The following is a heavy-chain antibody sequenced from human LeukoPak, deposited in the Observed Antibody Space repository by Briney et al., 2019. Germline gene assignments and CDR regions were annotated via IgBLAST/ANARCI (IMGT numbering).Heavy chain of an antibody. CDR3: AKDYRIGYPDHFDY. J-gene: IGHJ4*02. CDR1: GFTFSSYG. CDR2: ISYDGSNK. D-gene: IGHD3-16*02. V-gene: IGHV3-30*18. Sequence: GGSLRLSCAASGFTFSSYGMHWVRQAPGKGLEWVAVISYDGSNKYYADSVKGRFTISRDNSKNTLYLQMDSLRGEDTAIYYCAKDYRIGYPDHFDYWGQGALVTVSS.